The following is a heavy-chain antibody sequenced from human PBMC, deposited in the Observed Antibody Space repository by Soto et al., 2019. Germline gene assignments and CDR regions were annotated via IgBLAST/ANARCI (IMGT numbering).Heavy chain of an antibody. CDR1: GGSISSYY. D-gene: IGHD2-15*01. CDR2: IYYSGST. V-gene: IGHV4-59*08. CDR3: ARRYGGGFDY. J-gene: IGHJ4*02. Sequence: QVQLQESGPGLVKPSETLSLTCTVSGGSISSYYWSWIRQPPGKGLEWIGYIYYSGSTNYNPSLMSRVTISVDTSKNQFSLKLSSVTAADTAVYYCARRYGGGFDYWGQGTLVTVSS.